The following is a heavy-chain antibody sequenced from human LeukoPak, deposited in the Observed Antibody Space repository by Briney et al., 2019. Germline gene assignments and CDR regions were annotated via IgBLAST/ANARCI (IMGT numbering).Heavy chain of an antibody. Sequence: PGGSLRLSCAASGFTVSKNYMSWVRQAPGKGLECVSLIYSGGSTYYADSVKGRFTISRDNSKNTLYLQMNSLRAEDTAVYYCARDPLHYQYYYYYGMDVWGQGTTVTVSS. CDR3: ARDPLHYQYYYYYGMDV. J-gene: IGHJ6*02. V-gene: IGHV3-53*01. CDR1: GFTVSKNY. D-gene: IGHD1-26*01. CDR2: IYSGGST.